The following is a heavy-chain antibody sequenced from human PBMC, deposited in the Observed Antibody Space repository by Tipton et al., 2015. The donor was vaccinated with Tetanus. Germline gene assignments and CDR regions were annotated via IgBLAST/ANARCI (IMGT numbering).Heavy chain of an antibody. CDR2: ISWNSGSI. D-gene: IGHD4-23*01. Sequence: SLRLSCAASGFTFDDYAMHWVRQAPGKGLEWVSGISWNSGSIGYADSVKGRFTISRDNAKSSLYLQMISLRAEDTAMYYCTTLSTTVAHGGDYWGQGTLVTVSS. J-gene: IGHJ4*02. CDR3: TTLSTTVAHGGDY. V-gene: IGHV3-9*01. CDR1: GFTFDDYA.